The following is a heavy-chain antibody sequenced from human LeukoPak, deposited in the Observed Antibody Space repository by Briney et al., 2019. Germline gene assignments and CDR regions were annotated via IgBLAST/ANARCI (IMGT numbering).Heavy chain of an antibody. CDR2: ISGSGGST. J-gene: IGHJ4*02. CDR3: AKVFYSSGWYGAKYDY. V-gene: IGHV3-23*01. CDR1: RFTFSSYA. Sequence: GGSLRLSCAASRFTFSSYAMSWVRQAPGKGLEWVSAISGSGGSTYYADSVKGRFTISRDNSKNTLYLQMNSLRAEDTAVYYCAKVFYSSGWYGAKYDYWGQGTLVTVSS. D-gene: IGHD6-19*01.